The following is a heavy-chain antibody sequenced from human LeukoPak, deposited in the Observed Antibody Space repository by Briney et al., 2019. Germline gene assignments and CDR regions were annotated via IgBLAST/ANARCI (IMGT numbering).Heavy chain of an antibody. J-gene: IGHJ4*02. Sequence: SETLSLTCTVSGGSISSSSYYWGWIRQPPGKGLEWIGSIYYSGSTYYNPSLKSRVTISVDTSKDQFSLKLSSVTAADTAVYYCARQPIEEQPPDYWGQGTLVTVSS. CDR3: ARQPIEEQPPDY. V-gene: IGHV4-39*01. CDR1: GGSISSSSYY. CDR2: IYYSGST. D-gene: IGHD6-13*01.